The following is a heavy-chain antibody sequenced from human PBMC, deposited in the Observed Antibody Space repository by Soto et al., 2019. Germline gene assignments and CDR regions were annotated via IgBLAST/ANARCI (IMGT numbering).Heavy chain of an antibody. CDR1: GGSISSSSYY. D-gene: IGHD5-12*01. CDR3: ARHRKGPGDSGYDLGPRYYLEGMDV. Sequence: PSETLSLTCTVSGGSISSSSYYWGWIRQPPGKGLEWIGSIYYSGSTYYNPSLKSRVTISVDTSKNQFSLKLSSVTAADTAGYYCARHRKGPGDSGYDLGPRYYLEGMDVCGKG. J-gene: IGHJ6*04. CDR2: IYYSGST. V-gene: IGHV4-39*01.